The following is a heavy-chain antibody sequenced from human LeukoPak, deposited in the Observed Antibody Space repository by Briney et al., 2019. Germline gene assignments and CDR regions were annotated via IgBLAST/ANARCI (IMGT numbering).Heavy chain of an antibody. CDR1: GDSVSSDNAA. Sequence: SQTLSLTCAISGDSVSSDNAAWNWIRQSPSRGLEWLGRTYYRSKWYNDYAVSVKSRITINPDIFKNQFSLQLKSVTRDDTAVYYCARYYDFWSSYSSYYYMDVWGKGTTVTVSS. CDR3: ARYYDFWSSYSSYYYMDV. D-gene: IGHD3-3*01. V-gene: IGHV6-1*01. CDR2: TYYRSKWYN. J-gene: IGHJ6*03.